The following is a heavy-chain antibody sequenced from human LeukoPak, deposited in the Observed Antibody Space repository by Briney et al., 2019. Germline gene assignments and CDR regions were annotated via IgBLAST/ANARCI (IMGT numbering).Heavy chain of an antibody. D-gene: IGHD1-26*01. CDR1: GGSISSSSYY. Sequence: PSETLSLTCTVSGGSISSSSYYWGWIRQPPGKGLEWIGSIYYSGSTYYNPSLKSRVTISVDTSKNQFSLKLSSVTAADTAVYYCARHLKWELLQPFDYWAREPWSPSPQ. J-gene: IGHJ4*02. CDR2: IYYSGST. CDR3: ARHLKWELLQPFDY. V-gene: IGHV4-39*01.